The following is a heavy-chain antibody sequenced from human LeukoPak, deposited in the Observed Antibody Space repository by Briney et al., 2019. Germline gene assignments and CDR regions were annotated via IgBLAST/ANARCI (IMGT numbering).Heavy chain of an antibody. Sequence: PSETLSLTCAVYGGSFSGYYWSWIRQPPGKGLEWIGEINHSGSTNYNPSLKSRVTISVDTSKNQFSLKLSSVTAADTAVYYCARDPVDTMAQGDYWGQGTLVTVSS. V-gene: IGHV4-34*01. CDR1: GGSFSGYY. D-gene: IGHD3-10*01. CDR2: INHSGST. J-gene: IGHJ4*02. CDR3: ARDPVDTMAQGDY.